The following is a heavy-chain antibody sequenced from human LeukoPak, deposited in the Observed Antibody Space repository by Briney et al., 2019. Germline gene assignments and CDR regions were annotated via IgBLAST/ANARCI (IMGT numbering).Heavy chain of an antibody. V-gene: IGHV4-61*02. CDR3: ARVRCSGGSCYYFDY. D-gene: IGHD2-15*01. Sequence: SETLSLTCTVSVGSINSGSYYWSWIRQPAGTGLEWIGRIYTSGSTNYNPSLKSRVTISVDTSKNQFSLKLSSVTAADTAVYYCARVRCSGGSCYYFDYWGQGTLVTVSS. CDR2: IYTSGST. J-gene: IGHJ4*02. CDR1: VGSINSGSYY.